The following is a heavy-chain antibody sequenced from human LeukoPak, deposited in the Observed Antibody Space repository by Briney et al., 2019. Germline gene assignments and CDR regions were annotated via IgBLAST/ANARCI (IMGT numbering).Heavy chain of an antibody. V-gene: IGHV3-11*04. J-gene: IGHJ6*04. D-gene: IGHD1-26*01. Sequence: PGGSLSLSCAASGFALSDYFLSWIRRAPGKGLECLSYISRVGATKYYADSVKGRFTISRDNAKNSLYLQMNSLRAEDTAVYYCARGFQGYFSVWGKGTTVSVSS. CDR2: ISRVGATK. CDR3: ARGFQGYFSV. CDR1: GFALSDYF.